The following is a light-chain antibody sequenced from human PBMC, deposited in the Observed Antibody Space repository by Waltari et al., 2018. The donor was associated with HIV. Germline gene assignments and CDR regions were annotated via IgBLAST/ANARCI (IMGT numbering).Light chain of an antibody. Sequence: QSVLTQTPSASRAPGQRLLMSSSGPNSNVGYNFFSWFQQVSGGPPKLVTYRNDQRPSWVPARFAAAKSGSTASLAIAGLQSDDEAEYFCASWDDNLNHWVFGGGTKLTV. J-gene: IGLJ3*02. V-gene: IGLV1-44*01. CDR3: ASWDDNLNHWV. CDR2: RND. CDR1: NSNVGYNF.